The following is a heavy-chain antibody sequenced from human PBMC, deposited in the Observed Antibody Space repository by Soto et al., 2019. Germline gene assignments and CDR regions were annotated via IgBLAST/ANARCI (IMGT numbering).Heavy chain of an antibody. V-gene: IGHV5-51*01. CDR1: GYNFGGYW. CDR3: ERGGFIGTPPDY. J-gene: IGHJ4*02. D-gene: IGHD1-7*01. CDR2: ISPGDSDT. Sequence: PGESLKISCKASGYNFGGYWIGWVRQMPGKGLEWMGIISPGDSDTRYSPSCQGQVTISADKSISTVHLQWRSLKASDTAIYFCERGGFIGTPPDYWGQGTRVTVSS.